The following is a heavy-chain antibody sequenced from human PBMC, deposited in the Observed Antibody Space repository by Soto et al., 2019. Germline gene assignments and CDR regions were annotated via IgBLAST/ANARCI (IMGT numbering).Heavy chain of an antibody. V-gene: IGHV4-34*01. J-gene: IGHJ4*02. CDR3: ARDLAAADY. CDR2: INHSGST. D-gene: IGHD6-13*01. CDR1: GGSFSGYY. Sequence: SETLSLTCAVYGGSFSGYYWSWIRQPPGKGLEWIGEINHSGSTNYNPSLKSRVTISVDTSKNQFSLKLSSVTAADTAVYYCARDLAAADYWGQGTLVTVSS.